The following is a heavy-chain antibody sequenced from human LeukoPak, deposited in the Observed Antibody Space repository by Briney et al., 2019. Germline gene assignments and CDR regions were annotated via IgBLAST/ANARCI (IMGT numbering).Heavy chain of an antibody. J-gene: IGHJ4*02. CDR2: ISAYTGNT. CDR3: ARAGNWNDGPFDY. CDR1: GYTFTSYG. D-gene: IGHD1-1*01. Sequence: GASVKVSCKASGYTFTSYGISWVRQAPGQGLVWVGWISAYTGNTNSAQNFQGRVTMTTDTSTSTAYMELRSLRSDDTAVYYCARAGNWNDGPFDYWGQGTLVTVSS. V-gene: IGHV1-18*01.